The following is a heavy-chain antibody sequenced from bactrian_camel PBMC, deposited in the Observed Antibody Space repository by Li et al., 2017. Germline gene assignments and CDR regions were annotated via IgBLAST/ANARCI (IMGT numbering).Heavy chain of an antibody. CDR2: IANDGST. D-gene: IGHD2*01. J-gene: IGHJ4*01. Sequence: HVQLVESGGGSVQAGGSAKLSCAISGGTWNGLCMGWFRQAPGKGRERVAAIANDGSTSYADSVKGRFTISRDNAKNTLYLQMNSLKPEDTAMYYCVAQRSVSGDCYQAEYNYWGQGTQVTVS. CDR3: VAQRSVSGDCYQAEYNY. CDR1: GGTWNGLC. V-gene: IGHV3S57*01.